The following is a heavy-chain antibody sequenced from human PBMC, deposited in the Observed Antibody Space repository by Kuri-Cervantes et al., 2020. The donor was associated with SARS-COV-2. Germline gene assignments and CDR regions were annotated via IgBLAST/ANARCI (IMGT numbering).Heavy chain of an antibody. CDR1: GGTFSSYA. J-gene: IGHJ6*02. V-gene: IGHV1-69*13. Sequence: AVQVSCKASGGTFSSYALSWVRQAPGEGLEWLGGIIHVFGTAHYAQKFQGRGTITADEYTSTAYMEVSSPRSEDTAVDYCARCRFGSGSYCYYYYGMDVWGQGTTVTVSS. CDR2: IIHVFGTA. CDR3: ARCRFGSGSYCYYYYGMDV. D-gene: IGHD3-10*01.